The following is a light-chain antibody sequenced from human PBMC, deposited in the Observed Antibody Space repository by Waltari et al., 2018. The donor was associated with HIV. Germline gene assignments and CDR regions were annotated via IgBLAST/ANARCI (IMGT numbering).Light chain of an antibody. CDR3: ASWDDSLGGYWI. CDR2: MNA. CDR1: TSTIGSNY. Sequence: QSVVTQPPSASGTLGQRVTISCSGGTSTIGSNYVYWYQHLPGTSPKLLIYMNAKRPSAGPDRISGSKSGTSASLAISGLRSEDEADYYCASWDDSLGGYWIFGGGTNLTVL. J-gene: IGLJ2*01. V-gene: IGLV1-47*01.